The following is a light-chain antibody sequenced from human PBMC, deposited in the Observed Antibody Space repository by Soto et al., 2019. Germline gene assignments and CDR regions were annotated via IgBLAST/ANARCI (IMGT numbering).Light chain of an antibody. CDR3: SSYTSSSTVV. CDR1: SSDVGGYNY. V-gene: IGLV2-14*01. Sequence: QSVLTQPASVSGSPGQSITISCTGTSSDVGGYNYVSWYQQHPGKAPKLMIYEVTNRPSGVSNRFSGSKSGNTASLPISGLQAEDEDDYYCSSYTSSSTVVFGGGTKLT. CDR2: EVT. J-gene: IGLJ2*01.